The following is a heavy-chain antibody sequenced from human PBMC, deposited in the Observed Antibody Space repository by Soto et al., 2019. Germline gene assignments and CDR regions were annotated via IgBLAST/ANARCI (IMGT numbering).Heavy chain of an antibody. Sequence: QVQLQESGPGLVKPSETLSLTCTVSGGSMSXYYXXWIRQPPGKGLEWIGYIYYSGSTNYNPSLXXRXTISVXTXXXXFXLKLNSVTAADTAVYYCARRWGGALDYWGQGTLVTVSS. D-gene: IGHD3-16*01. CDR1: GGSMSXYY. J-gene: IGHJ4*02. CDR2: IYYSGST. V-gene: IGHV4-59*08. CDR3: ARRWGGALDY.